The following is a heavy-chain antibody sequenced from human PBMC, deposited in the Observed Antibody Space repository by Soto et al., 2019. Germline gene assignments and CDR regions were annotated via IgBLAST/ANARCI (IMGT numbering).Heavy chain of an antibody. V-gene: IGHV3-23*05. CDR1: GFTFSTYA. CDR3: AKDRQPDGFWPFDH. CDR2: LYGNGDGI. Sequence: EVQLVDSGGGLVQPGGSLRLSCAASGFTFSTYAMSWVRQAPGQGLEWVSGLYGNGDGISYADSVKGRFTISRDNSRNTLFLQMNSLTTDDTGIYYCAKDRQPDGFWPFDHWGRGTLIIVSS. J-gene: IGHJ4*02. D-gene: IGHD3-3*01.